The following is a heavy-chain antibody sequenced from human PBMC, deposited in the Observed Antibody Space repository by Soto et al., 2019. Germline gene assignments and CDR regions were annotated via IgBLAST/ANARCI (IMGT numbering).Heavy chain of an antibody. CDR3: ASEVLD. CDR1: GFTFSSYA. Sequence: QVQLVESGGGVVQPGRSLRLSCAASGFTFSSYAMHWVRQAPGKGLEWVAVISYDGSNKYYADSVKGRFTISRDNSKNTLYLQMNSLRAEDTAVYYCASEVLDWGQGTLVTVSS. CDR2: ISYDGSNK. D-gene: IGHD2-15*01. V-gene: IGHV3-30-3*01. J-gene: IGHJ4*02.